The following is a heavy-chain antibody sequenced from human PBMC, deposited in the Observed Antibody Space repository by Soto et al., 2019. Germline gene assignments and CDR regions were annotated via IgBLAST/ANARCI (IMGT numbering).Heavy chain of an antibody. J-gene: IGHJ6*02. CDR2: IMPIFGLL. CDR1: GDTFSKYT. V-gene: IGHV1-69*17. D-gene: IGHD2-2*01. Sequence: QEQLEQSGPEVKKPGSSVKVSCKASGDTFSKYTITWVRQAPGQGLEWMGGIMPIFGLLSYAQKFQGRVTCTEDKSTNTANMELSSLRSEDTAVYYCARAPIVPAGTRRYYYDLMDLWGQGTTFTVSS. CDR3: ARAPIVPAGTRRYYYDLMDL.